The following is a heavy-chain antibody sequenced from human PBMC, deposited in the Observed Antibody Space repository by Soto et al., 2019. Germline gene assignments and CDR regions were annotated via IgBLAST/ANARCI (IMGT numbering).Heavy chain of an antibody. J-gene: IGHJ4*01. D-gene: IGHD6-19*01. CDR1: GGSISTNW. V-gene: IGHV4-4*02. Sequence: QVQLQESGPGLMKPSGTLSLTRAVSGGSISTNWWSWVRQPPGKGLEWIGEIYHSGATNYNPSLKTRVTMSVDKSQNHLSLNLNSVTAADTAVYYCARHIAVSGTRGFDFWGHGTLVTVSS. CDR2: IYHSGAT. CDR3: ARHIAVSGTRGFDF.